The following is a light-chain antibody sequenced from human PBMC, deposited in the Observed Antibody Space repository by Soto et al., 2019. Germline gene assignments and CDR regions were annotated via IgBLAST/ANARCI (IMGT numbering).Light chain of an antibody. CDR3: SSYASSSTLYV. J-gene: IGLJ1*01. CDR2: HVS. Sequence: QYVLTQPASVSGSPGQSITISCTGTSSDVGGYNYVSWYQQHPGKAPKLMIYHVSNRPSGVSNRFSGSKSGNTASLTISGLQAEDEADYYCSSYASSSTLYVFGAGTKLTV. CDR1: SSDVGGYNY. V-gene: IGLV2-14*03.